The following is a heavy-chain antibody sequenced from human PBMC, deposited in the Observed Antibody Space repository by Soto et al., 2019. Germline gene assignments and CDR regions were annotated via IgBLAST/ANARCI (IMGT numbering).Heavy chain of an antibody. CDR2: INAGNGNT. J-gene: IGHJ4*02. CDR3: ARDMGFGLSDY. CDR1: GYTFTNYA. D-gene: IGHD3-10*01. Sequence: QVQLVQSGAEVKKPGASVKVSCKASGYTFTNYAIDWVRQAPGQRLEWMGWINAGNGNTKYSQKFLGRVTITRDTSASTAYMELSILRSEDTAVYYCARDMGFGLSDYWGQGILVTVSS. V-gene: IGHV1-3*01.